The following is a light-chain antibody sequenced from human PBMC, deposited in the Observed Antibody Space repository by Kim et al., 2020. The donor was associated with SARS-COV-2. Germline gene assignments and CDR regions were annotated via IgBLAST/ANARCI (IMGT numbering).Light chain of an antibody. J-gene: IGLJ2*01. Sequence: VALGQTVRITCQGDSLRSYYATWYQQTPGPAPILVIYGKNNRPSGIPDRFSGSSSGNTASLTITGTQAGDEADYYCNSRDSNNNVLFGGGTRLTVL. V-gene: IGLV3-19*01. CDR3: NSRDSNNNVL. CDR1: SLRSYY. CDR2: GKN.